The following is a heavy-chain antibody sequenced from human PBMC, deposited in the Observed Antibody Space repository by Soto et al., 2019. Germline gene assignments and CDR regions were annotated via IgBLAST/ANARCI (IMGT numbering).Heavy chain of an antibody. CDR2: IYKSATT. CDR1: GDSISTVDYF. V-gene: IGHV4-30-4*01. J-gene: IGHJ5*01. CDR3: ARWRYCLTARCFRNWFDS. D-gene: IGHD2-15*01. Sequence: SETLSLTCSVSGDSISTVDYFWAWIRQPPGQALEYIGYIYKSATTYYNPSFESRVAISLDTSKSQFSLNVTSVTAAGTAVYFCARWRYCLTARCFRNWFDSWGQGTRGTVSS.